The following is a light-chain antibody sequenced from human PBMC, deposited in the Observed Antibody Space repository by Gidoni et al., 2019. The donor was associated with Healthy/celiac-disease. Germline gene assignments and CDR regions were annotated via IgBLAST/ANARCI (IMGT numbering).Light chain of an antibody. CDR1: QSLLYSDGNTY. V-gene: IGKV2-30*01. CDR3: MQGTHWPPT. CDR2: GVS. Sequence: EVVLTQSPLSLPVTLGQPASIPCRSSQSLLYSDGNTYLNWFHQRPGQSPRRLIYGVSNRDSGAPDRFTGSGSGSDFTLKISRVEADDVGIYYCMQGTHWPPTFGQGTRVEIK. J-gene: IGKJ1*01.